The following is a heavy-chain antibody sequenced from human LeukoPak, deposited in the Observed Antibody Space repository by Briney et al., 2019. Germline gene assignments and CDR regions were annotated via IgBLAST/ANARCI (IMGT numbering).Heavy chain of an antibody. CDR2: IKQDGSEK. CDR1: GFTFGTYW. V-gene: IGHV3-7*01. Sequence: GGSLRLSCAASGFTFGTYWMTWVRQAPGKGLKWVANIKQDGSEKYYVDSVRGRFTISRDNAKNSLYLQMNSLRVEDTAVYFCARDSGCSRGVCYSFYDFWGQGSLVTVSS. CDR3: ARDSGCSRGVCYSFYDF. D-gene: IGHD2-21*02. J-gene: IGHJ4*02.